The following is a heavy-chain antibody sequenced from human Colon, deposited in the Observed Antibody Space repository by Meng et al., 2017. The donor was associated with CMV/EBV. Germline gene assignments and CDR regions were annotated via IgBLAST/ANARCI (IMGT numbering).Heavy chain of an antibody. CDR1: GGSINTYY. CDR3: AREWQDLNWLDT. D-gene: IGHD5-24*01. CDR2: IYYTGST. V-gene: IGHV4-59*01. J-gene: IGHJ5*02. Sequence: SETLSLTCTVSGGSINTYYWSWIRQPPGKGLEWIGYIYYTGSTKYNPSLKSRVTTSIDTSKNQFSLKVSSVTAADTAVYYCAREWQDLNWLDTWGQGTLVTVSS.